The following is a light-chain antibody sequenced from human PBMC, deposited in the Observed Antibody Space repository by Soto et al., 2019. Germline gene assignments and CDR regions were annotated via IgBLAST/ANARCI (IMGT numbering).Light chain of an antibody. CDR3: SSYTSSSTSRV. CDR1: SSDVGGYNY. J-gene: IGLJ3*02. CDR2: EVS. V-gene: IGLV2-14*01. Sequence: QSALTQPASVSGSPGQSITISCTGTSSDVGGYNYVSWYQQHPGKAPKLMIYEVSNRPSGVYNRFSGSKSGNTASLTISGLQAEDEADYYCSSYTSSSTSRVFGGGTKVTVL.